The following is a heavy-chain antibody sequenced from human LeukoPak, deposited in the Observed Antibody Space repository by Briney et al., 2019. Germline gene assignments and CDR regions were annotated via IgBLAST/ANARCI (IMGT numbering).Heavy chain of an antibody. CDR3: ARERIILNDWLLRTVDY. Sequence: GGSLRLSCAASGFTFSSYGMHWVRQAPGKGLEWVAVIWYDGSNKYYADSVKGRFTISRDNSKNTLYLQMNSLRAEDTAVYYCARERIILNDWLLRTVDYWGQGTLVTVSS. CDR1: GFTFSSYG. CDR2: IWYDGSNK. V-gene: IGHV3-33*01. J-gene: IGHJ4*02. D-gene: IGHD3-9*01.